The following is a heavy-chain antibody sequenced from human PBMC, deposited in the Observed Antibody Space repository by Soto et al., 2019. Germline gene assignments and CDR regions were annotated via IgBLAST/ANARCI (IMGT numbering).Heavy chain of an antibody. CDR3: ARARSGYYYDY. CDR2: IKEDGSEK. V-gene: IGHV3-7*05. CDR1: GFTFSRLS. Sequence: PGGSLRLSCAASGFTFSRLSMGWVRQAPGKGLGWVANIKEDGSEKHSVDSLKGRFTISKDNAKNSLYLQMNSLRADDTAVYYCARARSGYYYDYWGQGVLVTVS. D-gene: IGHD3-22*01. J-gene: IGHJ4*02.